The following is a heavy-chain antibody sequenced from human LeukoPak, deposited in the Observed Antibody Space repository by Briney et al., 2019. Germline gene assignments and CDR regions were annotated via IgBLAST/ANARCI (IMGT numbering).Heavy chain of an antibody. D-gene: IGHD3-22*01. Sequence: SETLSLTCTVSGGSISSGDYYWSWIRQPPGKGLEWIGYIYYSGSTYYNPSLKSRVSISVDTSKNQFSLKLSSVTAADTAVYYCARHRPTYYYDSSGPYYFDYWGQGTLVTVSS. J-gene: IGHJ4*02. V-gene: IGHV4-30-4*01. CDR2: IYYSGST. CDR3: ARHRPTYYYDSSGPYYFDY. CDR1: GGSISSGDYY.